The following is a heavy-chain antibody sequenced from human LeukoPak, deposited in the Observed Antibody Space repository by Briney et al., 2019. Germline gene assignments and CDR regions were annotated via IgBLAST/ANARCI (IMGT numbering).Heavy chain of an antibody. J-gene: IGHJ4*02. D-gene: IGHD2-2*01. Sequence: NASETLSLTCAVYGGSFSGYYWSWIRQPPGKGLEWIGEINHSGSTNYNPSLKSRVTISVDTSKNQFSLKLSSVTAADTAVYYCATEGQCGFTTCPGLQFWGQGILVSVSS. CDR1: GGSFSGYY. CDR2: INHSGST. CDR3: ATEGQCGFTTCPGLQF. V-gene: IGHV4-34*01.